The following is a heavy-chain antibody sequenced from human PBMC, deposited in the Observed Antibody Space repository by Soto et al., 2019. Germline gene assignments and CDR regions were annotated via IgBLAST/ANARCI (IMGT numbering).Heavy chain of an antibody. CDR1: GYTLTELS. D-gene: IGHD1-20*01. J-gene: IGHJ4*02. V-gene: IGHV1-24*01. Sequence: VASVKVSCKVSGYTLTELSMHWVRQAPGKGLEWMGGFDPEDGGTIYAQKFQGRVTMTEDTSTDTAYMELSSLRSEDTAVYYCATGLTGTTDLWDYWGQGTLVTVSS. CDR2: FDPEDGGT. CDR3: ATGLTGTTDLWDY.